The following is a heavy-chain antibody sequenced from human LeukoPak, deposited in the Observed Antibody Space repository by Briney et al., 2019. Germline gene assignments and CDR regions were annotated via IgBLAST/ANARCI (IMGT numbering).Heavy chain of an antibody. Sequence: GGSLRLSCAASGFTFSSYAMSWVRQAPGKGLEWVSTISGSGGSTYYADSVKGRFTISRDNSKNTLYLQMNSLRAEDTAVYYCARGGYDFWSGYYLLWGQGTLVTVSS. D-gene: IGHD3-3*01. CDR1: GFTFSSYA. CDR3: ARGGYDFWSGYYLL. CDR2: ISGSGGST. J-gene: IGHJ4*02. V-gene: IGHV3-23*01.